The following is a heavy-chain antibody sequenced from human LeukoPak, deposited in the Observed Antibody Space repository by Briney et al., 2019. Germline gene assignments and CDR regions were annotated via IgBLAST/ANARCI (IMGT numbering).Heavy chain of an antibody. J-gene: IGHJ4*02. V-gene: IGHV7-4-1*02. D-gene: IGHD3-16*01. Sequence: ASVKVSCKASGYAFTVYSINWLRQAPGQGLEWMGWITTSTGKPTYAQGFTGRFAFSLDTSVSTTYLHINSLKAEDTAVYYCARDASMINFDYWGQGSLVTASS. CDR3: ARDASMINFDY. CDR2: ITTSTGKP. CDR1: GYAFTVYS.